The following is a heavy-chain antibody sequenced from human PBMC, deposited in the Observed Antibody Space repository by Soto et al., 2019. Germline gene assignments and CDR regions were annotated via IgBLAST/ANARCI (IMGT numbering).Heavy chain of an antibody. D-gene: IGHD3-10*01. V-gene: IGHV3-30-3*01. CDR2: ISYDGSNK. J-gene: IGHJ4*02. CDR1: GFTFSSYA. CDR3: ARDFGDLVGVDY. Sequence: GGSLRLSCAASGFTFSSYAMHWVRQAPGKGLEWVAVISYDGSNKYYADSVKGRFTISRDNSKNTLYLQMNSLRAEDTALYYCARDFGDLVGVDYWGQGTLVTVSS.